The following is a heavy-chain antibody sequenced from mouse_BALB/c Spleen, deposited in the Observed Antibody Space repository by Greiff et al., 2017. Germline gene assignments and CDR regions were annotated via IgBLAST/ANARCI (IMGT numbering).Heavy chain of an antibody. D-gene: IGHD2-14*01. Sequence: EVKLVESGPELVKPGASVKIPCKASGYTFTDYNMDWVKQSHGKSLEWIGDINPNNGGTIYNQKFKGKATLTVDKSSSTAYMELRSLTSEDTAVYYCARGDYRYDVPFAYWGQGTLVTVSA. CDR1: GYTFTDYN. J-gene: IGHJ3*01. CDR3: ARGDYRYDVPFAY. CDR2: INPNNGGT. V-gene: IGHV1-18*01.